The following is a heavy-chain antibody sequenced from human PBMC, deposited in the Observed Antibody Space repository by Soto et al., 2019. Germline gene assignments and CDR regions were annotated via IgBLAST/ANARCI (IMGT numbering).Heavy chain of an antibody. D-gene: IGHD6-13*01. CDR1: GFTFSSYE. J-gene: IGHJ6*02. CDR2: ISSSGSTI. Sequence: PGGSLRLSCGASGFTFSSYEMNWVRQAPGKGLEWVSYISSSGSTIYYADSVKGRFTISRDNAKNSLYLQMNSLRAEDTAVYHCARELAAAYNYYGMDVWGQGTTVTVSS. V-gene: IGHV3-48*03. CDR3: ARELAAAYNYYGMDV.